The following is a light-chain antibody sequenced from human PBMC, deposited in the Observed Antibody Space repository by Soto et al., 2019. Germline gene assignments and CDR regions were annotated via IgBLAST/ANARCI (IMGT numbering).Light chain of an antibody. CDR1: QSISSY. CDR3: PQSYSTPRT. Sequence: DIQMTQSPSSLSASVGDTVSISCRASQSISSYLDWYQQKPGKAPKLLIYAASSLQSGVPSRFSGSGSGTDFTLTISTLQPEDFATYYCPQSYSTPRTFGQGTKVEIK. CDR2: AAS. J-gene: IGKJ1*01. V-gene: IGKV1-39*01.